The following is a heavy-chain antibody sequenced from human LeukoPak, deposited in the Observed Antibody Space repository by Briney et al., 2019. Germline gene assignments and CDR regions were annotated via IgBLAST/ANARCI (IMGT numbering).Heavy chain of an antibody. CDR2: INPGGGNT. CDR1: GYTFTNYY. J-gene: IGHJ4*02. Sequence: ASVKVSCKASGYTFTNYYIHWVRQAPGQGLEWMGLINPGGGNTDYAQNFQGRVTMTRDTSTSTVYMGLSSLRSEDTAVYYCARDSPGGPAYFDWFRGALRTLRFDYWGQGTLVTVSS. D-gene: IGHD3-9*01. V-gene: IGHV1-46*01. CDR3: ARDSPGGPAYFDWFRGALRTLRFDY.